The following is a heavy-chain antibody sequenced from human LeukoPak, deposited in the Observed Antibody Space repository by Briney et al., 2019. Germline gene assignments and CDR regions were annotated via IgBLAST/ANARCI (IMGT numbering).Heavy chain of an antibody. CDR2: IIPIFGTA. CDR3: ARGSTYYDFWSGLMDWFDP. J-gene: IGHJ5*02. V-gene: IGHV1-69*05. Sequence: SVKVSCKASGGTFSSYAISWVRQAPGQGLEWMGRIIPIFGTANYAQKFQGRVTITTDESTSTAYMELSSLRSDDTAVYYCARGSTYYDFWSGLMDWFDPWGQGTLVTVSS. CDR1: GGTFSSYA. D-gene: IGHD3-3*01.